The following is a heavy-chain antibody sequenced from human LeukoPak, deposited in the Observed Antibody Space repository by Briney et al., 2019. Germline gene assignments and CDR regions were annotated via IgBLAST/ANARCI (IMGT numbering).Heavy chain of an antibody. J-gene: IGHJ3*01. CDR1: GSTFSSYA. Sequence: PGGSLRLSCAASGSTFSSYAMSWVRQAPGKGLEWVSAISGSGGSTYYADSVKGRFTISRDNAKNSLYLQINSLRAEDTAVYYCARSSYSSSSSVWGQGTMVTVSS. D-gene: IGHD6-6*01. CDR3: ARSSYSSSSSV. CDR2: ISGSGGST. V-gene: IGHV3-23*01.